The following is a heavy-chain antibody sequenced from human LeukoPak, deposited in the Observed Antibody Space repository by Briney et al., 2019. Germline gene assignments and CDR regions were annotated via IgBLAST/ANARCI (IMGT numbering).Heavy chain of an antibody. D-gene: IGHD2-15*01. CDR3: AREGDYCSGGSCYGY. Sequence: PSQTLSLTCTVSGGSISSGSYYWSWIRQPAGKGLEWIGRIYTSGSTNYNPSLKSRVTISVDTSKDQFSLKLSSVTAADTAVYYCAREGDYCSGGSCYGYWGQGTLVTVSS. J-gene: IGHJ4*02. CDR1: GGSISSGSYY. CDR2: IYTSGST. V-gene: IGHV4-61*02.